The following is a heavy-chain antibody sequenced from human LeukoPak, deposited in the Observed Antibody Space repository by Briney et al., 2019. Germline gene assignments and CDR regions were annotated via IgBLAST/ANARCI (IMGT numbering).Heavy chain of an antibody. CDR2: IYNSGST. V-gene: IGHV4-31*03. CDR3: ARVSYYLYYFDY. CDR1: GGSISSGGYY. Sequence: SETLSLTCTVSGGSISSGGYYWSWIRQQPGKGLEWIGYIYNSGSTFYNPSLKSRVTISVDTSKNQFSLNLSSVTAADTAVYYCARVSYYLYYFDYWGQGTLVTVSS. J-gene: IGHJ4*02. D-gene: IGHD3-10*01.